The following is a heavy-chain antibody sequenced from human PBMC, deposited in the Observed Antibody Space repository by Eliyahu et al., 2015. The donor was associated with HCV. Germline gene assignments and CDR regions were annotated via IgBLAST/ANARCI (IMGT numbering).Heavy chain of an antibody. CDR2: ISSGYNGDP. Sequence: QVLLVQSGGEVKKPGASVKVSCKASGYTFSSYGISWVRQAPGQGLEWMGWISSGYNGDPKFVQHLQGRVTMTTDTSTSTAYMELTSLRPDDTAVYYCARAGDTWSPDYWGQGTLLTVSS. CDR1: GYTFSSYG. D-gene: IGHD3-10*01. J-gene: IGHJ4*02. CDR3: ARAGDTWSPDY. V-gene: IGHV1-18*04.